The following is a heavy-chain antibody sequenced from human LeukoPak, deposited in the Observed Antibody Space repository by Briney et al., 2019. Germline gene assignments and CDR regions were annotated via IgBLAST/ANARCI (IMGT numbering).Heavy chain of an antibody. CDR3: ARDFKVDVHIGYYAFDI. V-gene: IGHV3-23*01. CDR1: GFTFSSYA. CDR2: ISGSGGST. D-gene: IGHD3-22*01. J-gene: IGHJ3*02. Sequence: GGSLSPSCAASGFTFSSYAMSWVRQAPGKGLEWVSAISGSGGSTYYADSVKGRFTISRDNSKNTLYLQMNSLRAEDTAVYYCARDFKVDVHIGYYAFDIWGQGAMVTVSS.